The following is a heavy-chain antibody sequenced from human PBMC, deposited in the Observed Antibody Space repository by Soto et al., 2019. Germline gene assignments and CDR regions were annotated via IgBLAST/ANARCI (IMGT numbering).Heavy chain of an antibody. CDR3: AKVLGGGSYYYYYGMDV. Sequence: SPRSADPAAGNAFSSCGLPWHHQAPGKGLEWVAVISYDGSNKYYADSVKGRFTISRDNSKNTLYLQMNSLRAEDTAVYYCAKVLGGGSYYYYYGMDVWGQGTTVTVSS. J-gene: IGHJ6*02. V-gene: IGHV3-30*18. CDR1: GNAFSSCG. CDR2: ISYDGSNK. D-gene: IGHD2-15*01.